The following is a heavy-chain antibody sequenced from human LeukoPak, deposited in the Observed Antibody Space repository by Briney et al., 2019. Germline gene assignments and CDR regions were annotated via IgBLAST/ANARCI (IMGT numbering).Heavy chain of an antibody. CDR1: GGSISSYY. V-gene: IGHV4-59*01. Sequence: SETLSLTCTVSGGSISSYYWSWIRQPPGKGLEWIGYIYYSGSTNYNPSLKSRVTISVDTSKNQFSLKLSSVTAADTAVYYCARGSGYCSGGSCRGWFDPWGQGTLVTVSS. D-gene: IGHD2-15*01. CDR2: IYYSGST. J-gene: IGHJ5*02. CDR3: ARGSGYCSGGSCRGWFDP.